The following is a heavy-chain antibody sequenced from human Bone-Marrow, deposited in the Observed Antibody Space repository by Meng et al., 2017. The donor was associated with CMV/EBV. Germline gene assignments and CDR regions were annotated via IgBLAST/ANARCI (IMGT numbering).Heavy chain of an antibody. CDR1: GGTFSRNT. CDR2: IIPILGIA. D-gene: IGHD5-12*01. J-gene: IGHJ3*02. CDR3: ARALGLRLGGAFDI. Sequence: VSCKASGGTFSRNTFNWVRHAPGQGLEWMGGIIPILGIANYAQKFQGRVTITADKSTSTAYMELSSLRSEDTAVYYCARALGLRLGGAFDIWGQGTMVTVSS. V-gene: IGHV1-69*10.